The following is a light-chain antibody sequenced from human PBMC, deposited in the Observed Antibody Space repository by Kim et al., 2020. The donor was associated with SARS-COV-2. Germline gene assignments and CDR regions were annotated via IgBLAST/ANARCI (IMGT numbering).Light chain of an antibody. CDR3: LKYNSAPCT. CDR1: QDISNF. CDR2: AAS. J-gene: IGKJ1*01. Sequence: GSVGDRVTLPCRASQDISNFLAWYQQKPGKVPMVLIYAASALHSGVPSRFSGSGSGTDFTLTISSLQPEDVGSYYCLKYNSAPCTFGRGTKVEIK. V-gene: IGKV1-27*01.